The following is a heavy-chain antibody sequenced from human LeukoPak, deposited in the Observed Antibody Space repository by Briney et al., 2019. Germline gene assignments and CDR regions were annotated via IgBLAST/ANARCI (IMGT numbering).Heavy chain of an antibody. CDR3: ARDGSGSYYNVNYYGMDV. D-gene: IGHD3-10*01. J-gene: IGHJ6*04. Sequence: GASVKVSCKASGYTFTSYGISWVRQAPGQGLEWMGWISAYNGNTNYAQKLQGRVTMTTDTSTSTAYMELRSLRSDDTAMYYCARDGSGSYYNVNYYGMDVWGKGTTVTVSS. CDR1: GYTFTSYG. CDR2: ISAYNGNT. V-gene: IGHV1-18*04.